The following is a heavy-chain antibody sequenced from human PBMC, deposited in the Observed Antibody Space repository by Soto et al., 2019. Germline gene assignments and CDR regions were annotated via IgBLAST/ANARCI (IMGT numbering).Heavy chain of an antibody. CDR2: IYYSGST. V-gene: IGHV4-30-4*01. CDR1: GGSISSGDYY. CDR3: DSGIIVGTSLDY. D-gene: IGHD1-26*01. Sequence: SETLSLTCTVSGGSISSGDYYWSWIRQPPGKGLEWIGYIYYSGSTYYNPSLKSRVTISVDTSKNQFSLKLSSVTAADTAVYYGDSGIIVGTSLDYWGQGTLVTVSS. J-gene: IGHJ4*02.